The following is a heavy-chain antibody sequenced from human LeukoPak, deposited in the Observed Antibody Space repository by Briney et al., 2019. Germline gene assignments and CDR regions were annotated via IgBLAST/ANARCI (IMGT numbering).Heavy chain of an antibody. V-gene: IGHV1-2*02. Sequence: ASVKVSCKASGYTFTGYYMHWVRQAPGQGLEWMGWINPNSGGTNYAQKFQGRVTMTRDTSISTAYMELSRLRSDDTAVYYCAREGVVVPAAARPFDYWSQGTLVTVSS. CDR1: GYTFTGYY. CDR3: AREGVVVPAAARPFDY. D-gene: IGHD2-2*01. CDR2: INPNSGGT. J-gene: IGHJ4*02.